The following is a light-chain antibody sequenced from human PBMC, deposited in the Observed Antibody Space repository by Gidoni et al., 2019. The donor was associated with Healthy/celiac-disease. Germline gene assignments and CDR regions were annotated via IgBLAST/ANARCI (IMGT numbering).Light chain of an antibody. V-gene: IGKV1-9*01. CDR2: AAS. Sequence: INLPQSPSFLSASGGDRVPITCRASQGISSYLAWYQQKPGKAPKLLIYAASTLQSGVPSRFSGSGSGTEFTLTISSLQPEDFATYYCQQLNSYPLTFXGXTKVXIK. CDR1: QGISSY. CDR3: QQLNSYPLT. J-gene: IGKJ4*01.